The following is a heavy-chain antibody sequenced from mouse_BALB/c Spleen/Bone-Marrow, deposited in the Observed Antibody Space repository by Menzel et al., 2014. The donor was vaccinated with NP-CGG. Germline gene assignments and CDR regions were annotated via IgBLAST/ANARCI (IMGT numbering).Heavy chain of an antibody. Sequence: VQLVESGAELVKPGASVKLSCKASGYTFTSYYMYWVKQRPGQGLEWIGEINPSNGGSDFNEKFKIKATLTVDKSSSTAYMQFSSLTSEDSAVYYGTTSRGYNWFAYWGQGTLVTVSA. V-gene: IGHV1S81*02. CDR1: GYTFTSYY. J-gene: IGHJ3*01. CDR3: TTSRGYNWFAY. CDR2: INPSNGGS. D-gene: IGHD2-2*01.